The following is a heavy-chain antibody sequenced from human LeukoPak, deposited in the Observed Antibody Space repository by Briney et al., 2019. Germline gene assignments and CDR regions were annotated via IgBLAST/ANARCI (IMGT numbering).Heavy chain of an antibody. J-gene: IGHJ1*01. CDR1: GGSFSGYY. CDR2: INHSGST. CDR3: ARGYSGSYTTQRYFQH. D-gene: IGHD1-26*01. Sequence: SETLSLTCAVYGGSFSGYYWSWIRQPPGKGLEWIGEINHSGSTNYNPSLKSRVTISVDTSKNQFSLKLSSVTTADTAVYYCARGYSGSYTTQRYFQHSGQGTLVTVSS. V-gene: IGHV4-34*01.